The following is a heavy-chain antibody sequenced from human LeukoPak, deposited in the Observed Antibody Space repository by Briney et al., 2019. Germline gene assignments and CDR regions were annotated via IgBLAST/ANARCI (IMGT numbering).Heavy chain of an antibody. Sequence: GASVKVSCKASGYTFTGYYMHWVRQAPGQGLEWMGWINPNSGGTNYAQKFQGRVTMTRDTSISTAYMELSRLRSDDTAVYYCARAARFFGSGSYLGYWGQETLVTVSS. CDR1: GYTFTGYY. CDR2: INPNSGGT. J-gene: IGHJ4*02. V-gene: IGHV1-2*02. CDR3: ARAARFFGSGSYLGY. D-gene: IGHD3-10*01.